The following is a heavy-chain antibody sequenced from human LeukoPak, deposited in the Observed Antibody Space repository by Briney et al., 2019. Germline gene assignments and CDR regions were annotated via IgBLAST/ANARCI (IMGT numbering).Heavy chain of an antibody. CDR2: INSDGSST. J-gene: IGHJ4*02. D-gene: IGHD1-26*01. V-gene: IGHV3-74*01. CDR1: GVTFSSYW. CDR3: AKDLRSSADSKMGAADY. Sequence: PGGSLRLSCAASGVTFSSYWMHWVRQAPGKGLVWVSRINSDGSSTSYADSVKGRFTISRDSSKNTLYLQMNSLRAEDTAVYYCAKDLRSSADSKMGAADYWGQGTLVTVSS.